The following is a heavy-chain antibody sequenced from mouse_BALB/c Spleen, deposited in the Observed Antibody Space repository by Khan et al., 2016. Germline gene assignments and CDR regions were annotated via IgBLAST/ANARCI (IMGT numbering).Heavy chain of an antibody. J-gene: IGHJ3*01. CDR2: IYPSDIYT. CDR1: GYSFTSYW. V-gene: IGHV1-69*02. CDR3: TREDSTMIRGLAY. Sequence: QVQLQQSGAELVRPGASVKLSCKASGYSFTSYWINWMKQRPGQGLEWIGNIYPSDIYTNYNQKFKDKATLTVDKSSSTAYMQLSSPTSEDSAIYYCTREDSTMIRGLAYWGQGTLVTVSA. D-gene: IGHD2-4*01.